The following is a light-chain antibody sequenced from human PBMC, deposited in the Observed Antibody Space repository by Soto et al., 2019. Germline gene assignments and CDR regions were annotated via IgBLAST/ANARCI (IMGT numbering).Light chain of an antibody. CDR1: SSDVGGYNY. CDR2: EVS. V-gene: IGLV2-14*01. Sequence: QSVLTQPASVSGSPGQSITISCTGTSSDVGGYNYVSWYQQHPGKAPKLMIYEVSNRPSGVSNRFSGSKSGNTASLTISGLQAEDEADYYYSSYTSSSTLTFGGGTKLTVL. J-gene: IGLJ2*01. CDR3: SSYTSSSTLT.